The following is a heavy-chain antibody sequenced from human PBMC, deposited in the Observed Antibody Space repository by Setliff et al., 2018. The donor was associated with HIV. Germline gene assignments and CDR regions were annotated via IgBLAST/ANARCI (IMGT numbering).Heavy chain of an antibody. CDR2: IYITGDT. CDR1: GDSINSGTYY. CDR3: ARESPDGLDY. D-gene: IGHD2-8*01. Sequence: SETLSLTCTVSGDSINSGTYYWSWIRQSAGKGLEWIGHIYITGDTDYNPSLKSRVTISEDTSKNQFSLKVNSVTAADTAMYFCARESPDGLDYWGQGTLVTVSS. V-gene: IGHV4-61*09. J-gene: IGHJ4*02.